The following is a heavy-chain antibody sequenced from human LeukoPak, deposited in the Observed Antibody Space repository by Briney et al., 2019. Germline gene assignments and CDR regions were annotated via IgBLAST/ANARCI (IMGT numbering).Heavy chain of an antibody. CDR1: GYTFTSYD. J-gene: IGHJ4*02. Sequence: ASAKVSCKASGYTFTSYDINWVRQATGQWLEWMGWMNPNSGNTGYAQKFQGRVTMTRNTSISTAYMELSSLRSEDTAVYYCARAGYYDFWSGYYNFDYWGQGTLVTVSS. CDR2: MNPNSGNT. CDR3: ARAGYYDFWSGYYNFDY. V-gene: IGHV1-8*01. D-gene: IGHD3-3*01.